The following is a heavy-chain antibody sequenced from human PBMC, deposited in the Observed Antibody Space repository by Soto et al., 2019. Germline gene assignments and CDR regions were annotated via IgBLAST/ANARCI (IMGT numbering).Heavy chain of an antibody. Sequence: LRLSCTGSGFPFSAYNINWVRQAPGKGLEWVSSITVGSSHIYQPNSMKGRFTISRDDARNSVYLQIDSLRDEDTALYYCSRSPEVGVRGAYWGQGTLVTVSS. CDR1: GFPFSAYN. V-gene: IGHV3-21*01. CDR3: SRSPEVGVRGAY. J-gene: IGHJ4*02. D-gene: IGHD3-16*01. CDR2: ITVGSSHI.